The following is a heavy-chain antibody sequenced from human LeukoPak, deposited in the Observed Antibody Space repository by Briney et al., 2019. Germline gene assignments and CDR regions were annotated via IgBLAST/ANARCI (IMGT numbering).Heavy chain of an antibody. J-gene: IGHJ4*02. D-gene: IGHD3-3*01. CDR3: TRDIEGEWLPDY. CDR1: GFTFGDYA. CDR2: IRSKAYGGTT. Sequence: SGGSLRLSCTASGFTFGDYAMSWFRQAPGKGLEWVGFIRSKAYGGTTEYAASVKGRFTISRDDSKSIAYLRMNSLKTEDTAVYYCTRDIEGEWLPDYWGQGTLVTVSS. V-gene: IGHV3-49*03.